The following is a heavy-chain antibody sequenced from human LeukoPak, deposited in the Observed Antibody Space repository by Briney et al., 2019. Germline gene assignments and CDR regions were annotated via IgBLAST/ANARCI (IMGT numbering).Heavy chain of an antibody. CDR2: ISGSGGNT. D-gene: IGHD4-17*01. Sequence: GGSLRLSCAASGFTFSSYAMSWVRQAPGKGLEWVSVISGSGGNTYYADSAKDRFTISRDNSKNTLYLQMNSLRAEDTAVYYCAKENTKTPIRPGEATVTKGYFDYWGQGTLVTVSS. CDR3: AKENTKTPIRPGEATVTKGYFDY. J-gene: IGHJ4*02. CDR1: GFTFSSYA. V-gene: IGHV3-23*01.